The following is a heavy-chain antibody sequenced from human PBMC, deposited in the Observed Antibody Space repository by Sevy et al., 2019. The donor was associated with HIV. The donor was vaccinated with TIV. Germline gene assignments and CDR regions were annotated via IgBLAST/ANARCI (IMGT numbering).Heavy chain of an antibody. D-gene: IGHD1-26*01. CDR1: GLTLSSCG. J-gene: IGHJ4*02. CDR3: TAGVGASDFDY. V-gene: IGHV3-15*01. CDR2: IKSKTEGATR. Sequence: GGSLRLSCAVSGLTLSSCGMHWVRQAPGKGLEWVGRIKSKTEGATRDFAAPVKGRLLISRDDSRNTVYLQMNSLKTEDTAVYYCTAGVGASDFDYWGQGTLVTVSS.